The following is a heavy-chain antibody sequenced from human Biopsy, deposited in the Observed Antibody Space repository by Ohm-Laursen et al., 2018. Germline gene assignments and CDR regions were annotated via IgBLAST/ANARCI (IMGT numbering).Heavy chain of an antibody. Sequence: SLRLSCTASGFTFSSYAMTWFRQAPGKGLEWVSTISGNSDIIYETDSVKGRFTISRDNSKNTLYLQMNSLRADDTAVYYCALAAAQTVTHFDYWGQGTLVTASS. CDR3: ALAAAQTVTHFDY. CDR2: ISGNSDII. D-gene: IGHD4-17*01. V-gene: IGHV3-23*01. CDR1: GFTFSSYA. J-gene: IGHJ4*02.